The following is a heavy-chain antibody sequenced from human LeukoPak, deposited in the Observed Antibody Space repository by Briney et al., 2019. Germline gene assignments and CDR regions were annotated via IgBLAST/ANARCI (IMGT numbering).Heavy chain of an antibody. CDR2: IIPILGIA. D-gene: IGHD6-13*01. CDR1: GGTFSSYT. CDR3: ARETISSSSSYFDY. J-gene: IGHJ4*02. Sequence: SVKVSCKASGGTFSSYTISWVRQAPGQGLEWMGRIIPILGIANYAQKFQGRVTITADKSTSTAYMELSSLRSEDTAVYYCARETISSSSSYFDYWGQGTLVTVSS. V-gene: IGHV1-69*04.